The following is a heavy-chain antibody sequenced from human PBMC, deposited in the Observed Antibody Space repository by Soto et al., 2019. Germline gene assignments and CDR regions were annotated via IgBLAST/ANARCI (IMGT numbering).Heavy chain of an antibody. CDR3: ARQGHTDAYDI. CDR2: IYPGDSDT. Sequence: GESLKISCKGSGYSFTTYWIGWVRQMPGKGLEWMGIIYPGDSDTRYSPSFQGQVTISGDKSISATYLKWSSLKASDTAIYYCARQGHTDAYDISGQGTMVTVSS. J-gene: IGHJ3*02. CDR1: GYSFTTYW. V-gene: IGHV5-51*01.